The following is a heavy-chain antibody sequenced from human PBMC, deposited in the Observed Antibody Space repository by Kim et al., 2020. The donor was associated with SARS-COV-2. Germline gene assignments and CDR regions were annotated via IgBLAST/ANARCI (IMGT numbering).Heavy chain of an antibody. J-gene: IGHJ3*02. V-gene: IGHV3-33*01. Sequence: GGSLRLSCTASGFTFSSFGMHWVRQAPGKGLEWVAVIWHDGSNKVYADSVKGRFTISRDDSKNTVFLQMNGLRVEYTAVYYCARDKTSDVFDIWGQGTMVTVSS. CDR1: GFTFSSFG. CDR2: IWHDGSNK. CDR3: ARDKTSDVFDI.